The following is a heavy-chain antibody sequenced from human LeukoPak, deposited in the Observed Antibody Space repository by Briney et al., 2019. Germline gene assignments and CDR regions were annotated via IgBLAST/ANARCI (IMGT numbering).Heavy chain of an antibody. CDR1: GFTFSSYG. V-gene: IGHV3-33*01. D-gene: IGHD1-26*01. CDR3: ARATGSYYSLGY. Sequence: GGSLRLSCAASGFTFSSYGMHWVRQAPGKGLEWVAVIWYDGSNKYYADSVKGRFTISRDNSKNTLYLQMNSLRAEDTAVYYCARATGSYYSLGYWGQGTLVTVSS. J-gene: IGHJ4*02. CDR2: IWYDGSNK.